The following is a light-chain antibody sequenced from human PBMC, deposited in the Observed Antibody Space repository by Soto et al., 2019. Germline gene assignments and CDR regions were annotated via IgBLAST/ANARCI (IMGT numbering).Light chain of an antibody. V-gene: IGKV1-12*01. J-gene: IGKJ4*01. CDR3: LGGYNHPFT. CDR2: AGT. Sequence: EIQMTQSPSFVSASVGDRVTITCRAARGIYRWLAWYQQKPGTVSKILIHAGTSFHSEIPSRFSGSESATEYTLTMSGRQREDSATYYCLGGYNHPFTFGGGTKVEVK. CDR1: RGIYRW.